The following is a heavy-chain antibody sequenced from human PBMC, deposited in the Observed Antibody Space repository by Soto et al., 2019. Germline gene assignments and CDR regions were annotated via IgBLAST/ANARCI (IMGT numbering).Heavy chain of an antibody. CDR3: AKGDTAVITGYYARDV. V-gene: IGHV3-23*01. Sequence: PVGSLRLSCAVSGFTFTSYAMTWVRQAPGKGLEWVSAIRGSGGSEFYADAVTGRFTISRDNSKNTLYLQMKSLRAEDTQLDYCAKGDTAVITGYYARDVWGKGTTVTVSS. D-gene: IGHD4-17*01. CDR1: GFTFTSYA. CDR2: IRGSGGSE. J-gene: IGHJ6*04.